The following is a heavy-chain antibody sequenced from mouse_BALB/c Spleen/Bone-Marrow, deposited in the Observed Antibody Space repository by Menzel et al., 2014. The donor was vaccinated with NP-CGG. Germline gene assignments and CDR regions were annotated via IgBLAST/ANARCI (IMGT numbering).Heavy chain of an antibody. CDR2: ILPGSGSS. CDR1: GYTFSNYW. V-gene: IGHV1-9*01. CDR3: ARTADGYYYAMDY. J-gene: IGHJ4*01. Sequence: LVESGAELMKPGASVKISCKATGYTFSNYWIEWIKQRPGHGLEWIGEILPGSGSSNYNEKLKGKATFTADTSSNTAYMQLSSLTPEDSAVYYCARTADGYYYAMDYWGQGTSVTVSS. D-gene: IGHD2-3*01.